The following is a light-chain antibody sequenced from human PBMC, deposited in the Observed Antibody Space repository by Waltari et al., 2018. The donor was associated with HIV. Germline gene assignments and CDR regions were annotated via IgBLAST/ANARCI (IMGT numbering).Light chain of an antibody. CDR3: NSRDSSGGV. V-gene: IGLV3-19*01. CDR2: GKN. J-gene: IGLJ2*01. CDR1: SLSSYF. Sequence: SSELTQDPAVSVALGQTVRITCRGDSLSSYFASWYQQKPRQAPLLVIYGKNNRPSGIPDRFCVSTSGNTASLTITGTQAEDEADYYCNSRDSSGGVVGGGTKLTVL.